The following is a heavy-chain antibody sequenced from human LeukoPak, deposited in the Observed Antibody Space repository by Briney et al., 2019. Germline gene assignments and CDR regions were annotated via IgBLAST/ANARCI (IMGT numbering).Heavy chain of an antibody. J-gene: IGHJ4*02. CDR1: GFIFSNYA. CDR3: AKSHRGHCSTTTCDDEGDY. CDR2: ISSGGDNT. D-gene: IGHD2-2*01. V-gene: IGHV3-23*01. Sequence: GGSLRLSCATSGFIFSNYAVNWVRQAPGKGLEWVSSISSGGDNTYYADSVRGRFTISRDNSKNTLYLQLNSLRAEDTAVYYCAKSHRGHCSTTTCDDEGDYWGQGTLVTVSS.